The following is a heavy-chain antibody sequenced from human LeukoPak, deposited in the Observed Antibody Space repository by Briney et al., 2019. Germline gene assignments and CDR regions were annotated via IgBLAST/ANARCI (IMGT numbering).Heavy chain of an antibody. D-gene: IGHD2-15*01. Sequence: PGGSLRLSCAASGFTFSSYGMHWVRQAPGKGLEWVAFIRYDGSNKYYADSVKGRFTISGDNSKNTLYLQMNSLRAEDTAVYYCAKAGIFYYYYMDVWGKGTTVTVSS. V-gene: IGHV3-30*02. CDR2: IRYDGSNK. J-gene: IGHJ6*03. CDR1: GFTFSSYG. CDR3: AKAGIFYYYYMDV.